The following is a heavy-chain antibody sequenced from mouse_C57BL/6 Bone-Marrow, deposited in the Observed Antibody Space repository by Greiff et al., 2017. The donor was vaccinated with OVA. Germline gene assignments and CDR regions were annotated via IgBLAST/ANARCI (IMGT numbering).Heavy chain of an antibody. V-gene: IGHV1-69*01. D-gene: IGHD1-1*01. CDR2: LDPSDSYT. Sequence: VQLQQSGAELVMPGASVKLSCKASGYTFTSYWMHWVQQRPGQGLEWIGELDPSDSYTNYNQKFKGKTTLTVDKSSSTAYMQLSSLTSEDSAVYYCATDYCGSIFDAIDYWGQGTSVTVSS. CDR1: GYTFTSYW. J-gene: IGHJ4*01. CDR3: ATDYCGSIFDAIDY.